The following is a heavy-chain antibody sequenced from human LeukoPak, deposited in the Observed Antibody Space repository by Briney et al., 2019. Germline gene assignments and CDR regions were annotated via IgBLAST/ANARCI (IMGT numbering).Heavy chain of an antibody. J-gene: IGHJ4*02. Sequence: PSETLSLTCTVSGSSISSSNYYWGWIRQPPGKGLEWIGSIYYSGSTYYNPSLKSRVTISVDTSKNQFSLKLSSVTAADTAVYYCAKISEPTTGYFDYWGQGTLVTVSS. CDR2: IYYSGST. V-gene: IGHV4-39*07. D-gene: IGHD4-17*01. CDR3: AKISEPTTGYFDY. CDR1: GSSISSSNYY.